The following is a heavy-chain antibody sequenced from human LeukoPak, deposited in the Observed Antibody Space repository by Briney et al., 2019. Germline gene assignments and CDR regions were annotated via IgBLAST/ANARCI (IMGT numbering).Heavy chain of an antibody. CDR2: ISAYNGNA. V-gene: IGHV1-18*01. Sequence: ASVKVSCKASGYTFSNYGITWVRQAPGQGLEWMGWISAYNGNANYAQKLQGRVTMTTDTSTRTAYMELRSLRSDDTAVYFCARGGYSPWAMAFDYWGQGTLVTVSS. CDR1: GYTFSNYG. D-gene: IGHD5-18*01. J-gene: IGHJ4*02. CDR3: ARGGYSPWAMAFDY.